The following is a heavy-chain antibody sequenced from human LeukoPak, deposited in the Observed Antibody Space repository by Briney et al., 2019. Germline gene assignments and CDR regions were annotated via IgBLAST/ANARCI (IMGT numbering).Heavy chain of an antibody. CDR2: ISSSSSYI. CDR1: GFTFSSYS. Sequence: GGSLRLSCAASGFTFSSYSMNWVRQAPGKGLEWVSSISSSSSYIYYADSVKGRFTISRDNAKNSLYLQMNSLRAEDTAVYYCAIVGRWGFEYCGQVTLVTVAS. J-gene: IGHJ4*02. V-gene: IGHV3-21*01. D-gene: IGHD1-26*01. CDR3: AIVGRWGFEY.